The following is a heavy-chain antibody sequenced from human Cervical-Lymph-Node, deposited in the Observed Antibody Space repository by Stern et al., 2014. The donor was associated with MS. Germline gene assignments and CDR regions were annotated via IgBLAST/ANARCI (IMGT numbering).Heavy chain of an antibody. CDR2: INAVFGTP. J-gene: IGHJ5*01. V-gene: IGHV1-69*01. CDR1: GDTFKIQT. CDR3: AKNKGEFSTSGFDS. Sequence: VQLVESGAEVKKPGSSVKVSCRASGDTFKIQTINWFRQAPGQGLEWLGGINAVFGTPHYAQRFQGRITVTADEPSRTAYMELLSLTSQDTALYFCAKNKGEFSTSGFDSWGQGTLVTVSS. D-gene: IGHD3-16*01.